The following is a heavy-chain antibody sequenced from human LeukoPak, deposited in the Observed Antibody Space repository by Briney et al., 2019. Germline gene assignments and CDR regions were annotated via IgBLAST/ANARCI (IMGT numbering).Heavy chain of an antibody. D-gene: IGHD2-2*01. V-gene: IGHV3-23*01. J-gene: IGHJ4*02. CDR1: GFTFSIYG. CDR3: AKNPLAVPAAIYYFDY. CDR2: MSGSGGST. Sequence: PGGTLRLSCAASGFTFSIYGMSWVRQAPGRGLEWVSAMSGSGGSTYYADSVKGRFTISRDNSKNTLYLQMNSLRAEDTAVYYCAKNPLAVPAAIYYFDYWGQGTLVTVSS.